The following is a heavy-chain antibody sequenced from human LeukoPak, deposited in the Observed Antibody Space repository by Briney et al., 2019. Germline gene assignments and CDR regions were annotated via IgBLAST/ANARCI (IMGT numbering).Heavy chain of an antibody. CDR2: IYYSGST. J-gene: IGHJ6*02. Sequence: SETLSLTCTVSGGSISSYYWSWIRQPPGKGLEWIGYIYYSGSTNYNPSLKSRVTISVDTSKNQFSLKLSSVTAADTAAYYCASLIAAASGGMDVWGQGTTVTVSS. D-gene: IGHD6-13*01. CDR3: ASLIAAASGGMDV. V-gene: IGHV4-59*01. CDR1: GGSISSYY.